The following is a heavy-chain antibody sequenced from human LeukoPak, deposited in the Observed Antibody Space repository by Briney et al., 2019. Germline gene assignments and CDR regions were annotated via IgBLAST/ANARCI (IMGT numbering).Heavy chain of an antibody. D-gene: IGHD1-26*01. J-gene: IGHJ5*01. CDR3: ARQVAIVEPTDPNWFDS. CDR2: IFYSGST. CDR1: GDSIGRSSYC. Sequence: PSETLSLTCNVSGDSIGRSSYCWGWIRQTPEKGLEWIGSIFYSGSTYYTPSLKSRVIMSLDTSKNQFSLRLTSVTAADTAVYYCARQVAIVEPTDPNWFDSWGQGTLVTVSS. V-gene: IGHV4-39*07.